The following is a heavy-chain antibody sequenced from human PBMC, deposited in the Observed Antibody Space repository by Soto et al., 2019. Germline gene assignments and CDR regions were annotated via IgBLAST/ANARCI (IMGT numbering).Heavy chain of an antibody. Sequence: ESGGGVVQPGRSLRLSCAASGFTFSRYGMHWVRQAPGKGLEWVAVISYDGSNKYYADSVKGRFTISRDNSKNTLYLQMNSLRAEDTAVYYCAGGVYSSSLGYWGQGTLVTVSS. J-gene: IGHJ4*02. CDR3: AGGVYSSSLGY. D-gene: IGHD6-6*01. V-gene: IGHV3-30*03. CDR2: ISYDGSNK. CDR1: GFTFSRYG.